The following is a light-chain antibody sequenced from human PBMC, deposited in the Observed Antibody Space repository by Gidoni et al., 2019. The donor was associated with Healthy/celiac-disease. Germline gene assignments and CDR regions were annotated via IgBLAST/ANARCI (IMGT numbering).Light chain of an antibody. CDR3: QQYNNWPALT. CDR1: QSVSSN. CDR2: GAS. V-gene: IGKV3-15*01. J-gene: IGKJ4*01. Sequence: EIVMTQSPATLSVSPGESATLSCRASQSVSSNLAWYQQKPGQAPRLLIYGASTRATGIPARFSGSGSGTEFTLTISSLQSEDFAVYYCQQYNNWPALTFXGXTKVEIK.